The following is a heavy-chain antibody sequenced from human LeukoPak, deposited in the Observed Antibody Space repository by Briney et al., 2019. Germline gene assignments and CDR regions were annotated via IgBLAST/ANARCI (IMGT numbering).Heavy chain of an antibody. Sequence: PGGSLRPSCAASGFTFSSYSMNWVRQAPGKGLEWVSYISSSSSTIYYADSVKGRFTISRDNAKNSLYLQMNSLRAEDTAVYYCARDSSSWYLQGVDYWGQGTLVTVSS. D-gene: IGHD6-13*01. CDR1: GFTFSSYS. J-gene: IGHJ4*02. V-gene: IGHV3-48*01. CDR2: ISSSSSTI. CDR3: ARDSSSWYLQGVDY.